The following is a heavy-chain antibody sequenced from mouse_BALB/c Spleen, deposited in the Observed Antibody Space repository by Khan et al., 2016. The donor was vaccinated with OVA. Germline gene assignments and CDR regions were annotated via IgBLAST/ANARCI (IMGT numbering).Heavy chain of an antibody. D-gene: IGHD1-2*01. CDR3: ARTARIKY. Sequence: EVQLVESGPGLVKPSQSLSLTCTVTGYSITSGYGWNWIRQFPGNKLEWMGYISYSGSTNYHPSLKSRFSITRDTSKNQFFLQLNSVTTEDTATYYCARTARIKYWGQGTTLTVSS. CDR1: GYSITSGYG. J-gene: IGHJ2*01. V-gene: IGHV3-2*02. CDR2: ISYSGST.